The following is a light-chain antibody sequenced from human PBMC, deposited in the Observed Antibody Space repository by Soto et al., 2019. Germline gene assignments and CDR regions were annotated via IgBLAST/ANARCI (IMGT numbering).Light chain of an antibody. J-gene: IGKJ4*01. Sequence: EIVMTQSPATLSVSPGERATLSCRASQSVNSNLAWYQQKPGQAPRLLIYGVYTRATGIPARFSGSGSGTEFTLAISSLQSEDFAVYYCQQYNNWPPLTFGGGTKVEIK. V-gene: IGKV3-15*01. CDR3: QQYNNWPPLT. CDR1: QSVNSN. CDR2: GVY.